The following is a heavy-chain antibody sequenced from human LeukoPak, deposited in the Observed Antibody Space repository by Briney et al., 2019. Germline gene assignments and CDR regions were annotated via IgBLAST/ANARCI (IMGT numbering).Heavy chain of an antibody. Sequence: SETLSLTCTVSGGPVSSGNYYWSWIRQPPGKGLEWIGYIYYSGSTNYNPSLKSRVTISVDTSKNQFSLKLSSVTAADTAVYYCARDPSGYFNYWGQGTLATVSS. D-gene: IGHD3-22*01. J-gene: IGHJ4*02. CDR2: IYYSGST. V-gene: IGHV4-61*01. CDR1: GGPVSSGNYY. CDR3: ARDPSGYFNY.